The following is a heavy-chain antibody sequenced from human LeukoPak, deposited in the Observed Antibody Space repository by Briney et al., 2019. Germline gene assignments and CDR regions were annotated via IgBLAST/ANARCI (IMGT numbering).Heavy chain of an antibody. D-gene: IGHD6-19*01. V-gene: IGHV4-4*07. J-gene: IGHJ4*02. CDR3: ASLNASGWCLDY. Sequence: PSETLSLTCTVSGGSISSFYWSWIRHSAGKGLEWIGRVFTSGSTNYNPSLKSRVTMSVDTSKNQFSLKLSSVTAADTAVYYCASLNASGWCLDYWGQGTLDTVSS. CDR1: GGSISSFY. CDR2: VFTSGST.